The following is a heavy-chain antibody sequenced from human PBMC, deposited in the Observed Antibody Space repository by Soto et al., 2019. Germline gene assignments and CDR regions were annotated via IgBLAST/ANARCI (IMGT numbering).Heavy chain of an antibody. V-gene: IGHV3-23*01. CDR3: AKDCSGGSCYNWVNNWFDP. Sequence: PGGSLRLSCAASGFTFSSYAMSWVRQAPGKGLEWVSATSGSGGSTYYADSVKGRFTISRDNSKNTLYLQMSSLRAEDTAVYYCAKDCSGGSCYNWVNNWFDPWGPGTLVTVSS. CDR1: GFTFSSYA. CDR2: TSGSGGST. J-gene: IGHJ5*02. D-gene: IGHD2-15*01.